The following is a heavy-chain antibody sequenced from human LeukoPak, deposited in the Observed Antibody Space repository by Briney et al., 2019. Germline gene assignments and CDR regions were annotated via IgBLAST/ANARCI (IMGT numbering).Heavy chain of an antibody. Sequence: LTGGSLRLSCAASGFTFSTYWMHWVGQAPGKGLVWVSSINSDGSSTNYADSVKGRFTISRDNAKNTLYLQMNSLRAEDTAVYYCARGGGSSGYHGFYWGQGTLVTVSS. J-gene: IGHJ4*02. V-gene: IGHV3-74*01. CDR2: INSDGSST. CDR3: ARGGGSSGYHGFY. CDR1: GFTFSTYW. D-gene: IGHD3-22*01.